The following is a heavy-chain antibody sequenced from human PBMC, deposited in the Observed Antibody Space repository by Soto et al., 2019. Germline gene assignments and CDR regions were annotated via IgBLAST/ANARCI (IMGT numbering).Heavy chain of an antibody. V-gene: IGHV3-23*01. CDR3: AKALRIVPAAGWSAVV. J-gene: IGHJ6*02. CDR1: GFTFSSYA. Sequence: GGSLRLSSAASGFTFSSYAMSWVRQAPGKGLEWVSAISGSGGSAYYADSVKGRFTISRDNSKNTLYLQMISLRAEDTAVYYCAKALRIVPAAGWSAVVWGQGTTVTVSS. D-gene: IGHD2-2*01. CDR2: ISGSGGSA.